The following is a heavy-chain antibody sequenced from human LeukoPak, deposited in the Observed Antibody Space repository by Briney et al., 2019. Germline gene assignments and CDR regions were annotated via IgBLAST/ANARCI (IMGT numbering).Heavy chain of an antibody. CDR1: GFTFSDHY. J-gene: IGHJ4*02. Sequence: PGGSLRLSCAASGFTFSDHYMDWVGQAPGRGLEWVARIRDKGNSYTTKYAVSVEGRFTISRDDSKNSLYLQMNSLKTEDTAVYYCARSGSYRHFDYWGQGTLVTVSS. D-gene: IGHD1-26*01. CDR3: ARSGSYRHFDY. CDR2: IRDKGNSYTT. V-gene: IGHV3-72*01.